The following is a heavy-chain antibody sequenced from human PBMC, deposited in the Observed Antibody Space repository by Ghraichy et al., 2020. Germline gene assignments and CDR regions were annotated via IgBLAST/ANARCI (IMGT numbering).Heavy chain of an antibody. CDR3: ARHKGYCYSSSSCYTDWFDP. V-gene: IGHV4-39*01. Sequence: SQTLSLTCTVSGDSISSSSYYWGWIRQPPGKGLEWIARIHYSGSTYHNPSLKSRVTISVDTSKNQFSLKLSFVTAADTAVYYCARHKGYCYSSSSCYTDWFDPWGQGTLVTVSS. CDR2: IHYSGST. D-gene: IGHD2-2*01. J-gene: IGHJ5*02. CDR1: GDSISSSSYY.